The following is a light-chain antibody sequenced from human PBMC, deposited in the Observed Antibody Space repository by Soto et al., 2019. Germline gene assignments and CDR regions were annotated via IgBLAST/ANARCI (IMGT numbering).Light chain of an antibody. J-gene: IGLJ1*01. CDR3: SSYSSNTHDV. CDR2: EVS. CDR1: SSDVGGYNY. V-gene: IGLV2-14*01. Sequence: QSALTQPASVSGSPGQSITFSCTGTSSDVGGYNYVSWYQQYPGKAPKLIIYEVSNRPSGVSNRFSGSKSGNTASLTISGLQAEDEADYYCSSYSSNTHDVFGTGTKLTVL.